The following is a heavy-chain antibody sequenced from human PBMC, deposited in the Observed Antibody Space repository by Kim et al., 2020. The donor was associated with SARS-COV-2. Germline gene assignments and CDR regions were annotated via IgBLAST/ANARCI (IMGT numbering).Heavy chain of an antibody. V-gene: IGHV4-39*01. J-gene: IGHJ5*02. CDR2: IYYSGST. CDR1: GGSISSSSYY. CDR3: ARVIGVVIFESTTPGWFDP. D-gene: IGHD3-3*01. Sequence: SETLSLTCTVSGGSISSSSYYWGWIRQPPGKGLEWIGSIYYSGSTYYNPSLKSRVTISVDTSKNQFSLKLSSVTAADTAVYYCARVIGVVIFESTTPGWFDPWGQGTLVTVSS.